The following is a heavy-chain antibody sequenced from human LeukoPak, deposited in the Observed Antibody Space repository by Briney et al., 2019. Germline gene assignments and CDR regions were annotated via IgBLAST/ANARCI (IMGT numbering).Heavy chain of an antibody. CDR1: GFTLSGYW. CDR3: ARDAAKCDTAMARIWVNWFDP. Sequence: GGSLRLSCAASGFTLSGYWMSWVRQAPGKGLEGVARLQADGIERYYVDTLKGRFTISRDNAKNSLHLQMYSLRLDDTAVYYCARDAAKCDTAMARIWVNWFDPWGQGTLVTVSS. V-gene: IGHV3-7*01. D-gene: IGHD5-18*01. CDR2: LQADGIER. J-gene: IGHJ5*02.